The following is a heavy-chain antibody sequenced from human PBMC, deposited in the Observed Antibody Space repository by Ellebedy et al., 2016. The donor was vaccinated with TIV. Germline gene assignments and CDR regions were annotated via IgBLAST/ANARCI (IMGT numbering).Heavy chain of an antibody. J-gene: IGHJ4*02. Sequence: GESLKISXAASGFTFSSYWMHWVRQVPGKGLVWVSRMDSDGSTTDYADSVKGRFTISRDNAKNTLYLQMDSLRAEDTAVYYCARAGSYLSEAVFYWGQGTLVTVSS. CDR2: MDSDGSTT. D-gene: IGHD3-10*01. CDR1: GFTFSSYW. CDR3: ARAGSYLSEAVFY. V-gene: IGHV3-74*01.